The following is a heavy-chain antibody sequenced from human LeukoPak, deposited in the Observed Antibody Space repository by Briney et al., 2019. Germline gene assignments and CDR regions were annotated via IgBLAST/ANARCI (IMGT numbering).Heavy chain of an antibody. CDR1: GFTFSSYA. Sequence: PGGSLRLSCAASGFTFSSYAMSWVRQAPGKGLEWVSAISGSGGSTYYADSVKGRFTISRDNSKNTLYLQMNSLRAEDTAVYYCTLAAAGTLNGLFDYWGQGTLVTVSS. V-gene: IGHV3-23*01. CDR3: TLAAAGTLNGLFDY. D-gene: IGHD6-13*01. J-gene: IGHJ4*02. CDR2: ISGSGGST.